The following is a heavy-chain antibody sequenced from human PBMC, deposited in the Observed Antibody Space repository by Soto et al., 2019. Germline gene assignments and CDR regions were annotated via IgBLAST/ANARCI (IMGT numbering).Heavy chain of an antibody. CDR3: AKELGYCSSTSCEGWFDR. CDR1: GLTFNGYG. Sequence: GGSLRLSCSSSGLTFNGYGMHWVRQPPGKGMEWVAVISYDGSNKYYADAVKGRFTSSRDNSKNTLYLQMNSLRADDTAVYYCAKELGYCSSTSCEGWFDRWGQGTLVTVSS. V-gene: IGHV3-30*18. CDR2: ISYDGSNK. D-gene: IGHD2-2*01. J-gene: IGHJ5*02.